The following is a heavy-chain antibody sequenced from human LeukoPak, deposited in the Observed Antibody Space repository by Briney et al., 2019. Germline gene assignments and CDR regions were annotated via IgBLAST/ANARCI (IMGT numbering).Heavy chain of an antibody. CDR2: ISSSSSTI. V-gene: IGHV3-48*04. CDR1: GFTFTKFW. J-gene: IGHJ4*02. Sequence: GESLRLSCEASGFTFTKFWMSWVRQAPGKGLEWVSYISSSSSTIYYADSVKGRFTISRDNAKNSLYLQMNSLRAEDTAVYYCASGGHIDYCGQGTLVTVSS. D-gene: IGHD3-16*01. CDR3: ASGGHIDY.